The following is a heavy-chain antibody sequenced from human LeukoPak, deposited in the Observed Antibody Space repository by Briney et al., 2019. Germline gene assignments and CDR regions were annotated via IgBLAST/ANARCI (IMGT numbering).Heavy chain of an antibody. CDR2: TRNKANSYTT. CDR1: GFTFSDHY. Sequence: GGSLRLSCAASGFTFSDHYMDWVRQAPGKGLEWVGRTRNKANSYTTEYAASVKGRFTISRDDSKNSLYLQMNSLKTEDTAVYYCARVRYCSSTSCRGALDIWGQGTMVTVFS. D-gene: IGHD2-2*01. J-gene: IGHJ3*02. CDR3: ARVRYCSSTSCRGALDI. V-gene: IGHV3-72*01.